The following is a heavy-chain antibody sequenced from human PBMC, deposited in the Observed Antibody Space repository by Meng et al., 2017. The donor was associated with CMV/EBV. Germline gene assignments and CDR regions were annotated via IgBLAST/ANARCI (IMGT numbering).Heavy chain of an antibody. CDR1: GFTFSNAW. J-gene: IGHJ4*02. CDR2: IKSKTDGGTT. CDR3: TTDDGRGAHSGSYWG. V-gene: IGHV3-15*01. D-gene: IGHD1-26*01. Sequence: GSLRLSCAASGFTFSNAWMSWVRQAPGKGLEWVGRIKSKTDGGTTDYAAPVKGRFTISRDDSKNTLYLQMNSLKTEDTAVYCCTTDDGRGAHSGSYWGWGQGTLVTVSS.